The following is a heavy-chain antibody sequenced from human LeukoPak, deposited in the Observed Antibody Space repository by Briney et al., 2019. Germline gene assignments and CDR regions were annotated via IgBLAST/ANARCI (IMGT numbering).Heavy chain of an antibody. Sequence: GQSLRLSCTASAFTFGDYTMSWVRQAPGKGLEWVSSISSSSSYIYYADSVKGRFTISRDNAKNSLYLQMNSLRAEDTAVYYCASMISDIVATIDYWGQGTLVTVSS. CDR2: ISSSSSYI. V-gene: IGHV3-21*01. CDR3: ASMISDIVATIDY. D-gene: IGHD5-12*01. J-gene: IGHJ4*02. CDR1: AFTFGDYT.